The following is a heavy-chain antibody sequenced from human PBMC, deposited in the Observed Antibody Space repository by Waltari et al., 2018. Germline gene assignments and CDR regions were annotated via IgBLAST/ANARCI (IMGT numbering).Heavy chain of an antibody. CDR3: ARVRYYDFWSGYRYFDY. CDR1: GGSFSGYY. J-gene: IGHJ4*02. D-gene: IGHD3-3*01. CDR2: INHSGST. Sequence: QVQLQQWGAGLLKPSETLSLTCAVYGGSFSGYYWSWIRQPPGKGLEWIGEINHSGSTNYNPSLKSRVTISVDTSKNQFSLKLSSVTAADTAVYYCARVRYYDFWSGYRYFDYWGQGTLVTVSS. V-gene: IGHV4-34*01.